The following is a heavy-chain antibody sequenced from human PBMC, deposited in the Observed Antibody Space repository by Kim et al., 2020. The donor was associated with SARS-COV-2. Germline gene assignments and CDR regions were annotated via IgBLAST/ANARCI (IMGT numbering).Heavy chain of an antibody. CDR2: IYYSGST. CDR3: ARIQSTWIQLWLVDY. CDR1: GGSISSSSYY. Sequence: SETLSLTCTVSGGSISSSSYYWGWIRQPPGKGLEWIGSIYYSGSTYYNPSLKSRVTISVDTSKNQFSLKLSSVTAADTAVYYCARIQSTWIQLWLVDYWGQGTLVTVSS. D-gene: IGHD5-18*01. J-gene: IGHJ4*02. V-gene: IGHV4-39*01.